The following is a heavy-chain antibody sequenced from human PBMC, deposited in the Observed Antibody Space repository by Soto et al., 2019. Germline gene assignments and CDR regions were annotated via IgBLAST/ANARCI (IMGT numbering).Heavy chain of an antibody. CDR3: AKETTSGDFDY. CDR1: GFTFDDYA. J-gene: IGHJ4*02. D-gene: IGHD3-10*01. CDR2: ISWNSGSI. Sequence: EVQVVESGGGLVQPGRSLRLSCAASGFTFDDYAMHWVRQAPGKGLEWVSGISWNSGSIGYADSVKGRFTISRDNAKNSLYLQMNSLRAEDTALYYCAKETTSGDFDYWGQGTLASVSS. V-gene: IGHV3-9*01.